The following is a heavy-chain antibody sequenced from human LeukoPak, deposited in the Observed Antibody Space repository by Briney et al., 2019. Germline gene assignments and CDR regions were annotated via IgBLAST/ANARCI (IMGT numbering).Heavy chain of an antibody. Sequence: SETLSLTCAVYGGSFSGYYWSWIRQPPGKGLEWIGEINHSGSTNYNPSLKSRVTITVDTSKNQFSLKLSSVTAADTAVYYCARGGSGSYPYYFDYWGQGTLVTVSS. D-gene: IGHD3-10*01. CDR1: GGSFSGYY. CDR2: INHSGST. J-gene: IGHJ4*02. V-gene: IGHV4-34*01. CDR3: ARGGSGSYPYYFDY.